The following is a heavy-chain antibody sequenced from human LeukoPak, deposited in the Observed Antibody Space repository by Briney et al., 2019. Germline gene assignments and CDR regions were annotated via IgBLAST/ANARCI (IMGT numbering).Heavy chain of an antibody. CDR1: GYSISSGYY. V-gene: IGHV4-38-2*02. J-gene: IGHJ4*02. D-gene: IGHD3-10*01. CDR2: IYHSGST. CDR3: ARANYGSGSYSFDY. Sequence: SETLSLTCTVSGYSISSGYYWGWIRQPPGKGLEWIGSIYHSGSTYYNPSLKSRVTISVDTSKNQFSLKLSSVTAADTAVYYCARANYGSGSYSFDYWGQGTLVTVSS.